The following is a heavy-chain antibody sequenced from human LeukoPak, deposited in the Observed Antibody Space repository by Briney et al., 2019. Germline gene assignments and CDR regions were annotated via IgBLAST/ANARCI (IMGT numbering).Heavy chain of an antibody. CDR1: GFTFSNYW. CDR2: INSDERSI. J-gene: IGHJ4*02. Sequence: GGSLRLSCAASGFTFSNYWMHWVRQAPGKGLVWVSRINSDERSITYADSVKGRFTISRDNAKNTLYLQMNSLRAEDTAVYYCARGIYGGNPADYWGQGTLVTVSS. D-gene: IGHD4-23*01. CDR3: ARGIYGGNPADY. V-gene: IGHV3-74*01.